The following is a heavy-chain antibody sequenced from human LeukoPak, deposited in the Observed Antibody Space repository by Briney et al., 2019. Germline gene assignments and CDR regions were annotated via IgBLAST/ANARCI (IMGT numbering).Heavy chain of an antibody. J-gene: IGHJ4*02. CDR1: GYTFTSYY. D-gene: IGHD1-26*01. Sequence: ASVKVSCKASGYTFTSYYMHWVRQAPGQGLEWMGIINPSGGSTSYAQKFQGRVTMTRDTSTSTVYMELSSLRTEDTAVYYCARVSGSYYPIDYWGQGTLVTVSS. CDR3: ARVSGSYYPIDY. CDR2: INPSGGST. V-gene: IGHV1-46*01.